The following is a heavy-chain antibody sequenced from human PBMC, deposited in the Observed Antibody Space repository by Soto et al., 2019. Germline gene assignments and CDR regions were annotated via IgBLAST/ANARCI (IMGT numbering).Heavy chain of an antibody. V-gene: IGHV1-18*01. D-gene: IGHD5-12*01. CDR2: ISTYSGDT. CDR3: ARHHGPTTSENWFDP. Sequence: ASVKVSCKASGYTFFTYDISWVRQAPGQGLEWMGWISTYSGDTKYAQKFQGRVTMTTNTSTTTAYLELRSLRSDDTAVYYCARHHGPTTSENWFDPWGQGTLVTVSS. CDR1: GYTFFTYD. J-gene: IGHJ5*02.